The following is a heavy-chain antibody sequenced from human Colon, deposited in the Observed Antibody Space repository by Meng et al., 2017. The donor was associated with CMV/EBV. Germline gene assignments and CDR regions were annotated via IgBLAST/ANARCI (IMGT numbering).Heavy chain of an antibody. Sequence: GESLKISCEASGFTFNNYAMAWVRQAPGKGLEWVSSISSSSSYIYYADSVKGRFTISRDNAKNSLYLQMNSLRAEDTAVYYCARAVICSSTSCYLDYWGQGTLVTVSS. CDR1: GFTFNNYA. J-gene: IGHJ4*02. CDR3: ARAVICSSTSCYLDY. CDR2: ISSSSSYI. V-gene: IGHV3-21*01. D-gene: IGHD2-2*01.